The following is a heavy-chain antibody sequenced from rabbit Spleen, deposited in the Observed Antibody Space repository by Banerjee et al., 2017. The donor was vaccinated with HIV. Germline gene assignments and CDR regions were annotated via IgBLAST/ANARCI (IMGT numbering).Heavy chain of an antibody. CDR2: IGAGSGAT. V-gene: IGHV1S40*01. D-gene: IGHD4-1*01. Sequence: QQLVESGGGLVKPGASLTLTCKASGFSFSSGYYMSWVRQAPGKGLEWIGCIGAGSGATYAASWAKGRFTISKTSSTTVTLQMTSLTAADTATYFCARDLAGAIGWNFYLWGPGTLVTVS. CDR1: GFSFSSGYY. CDR3: ARDLAGAIGWNFYL. J-gene: IGHJ6*01.